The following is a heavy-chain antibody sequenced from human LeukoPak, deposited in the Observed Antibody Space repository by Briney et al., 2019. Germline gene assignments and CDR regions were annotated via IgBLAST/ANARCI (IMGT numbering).Heavy chain of an antibody. D-gene: IGHD1-20*01. CDR3: ARGRGYNWDQIYFVY. V-gene: IGHV4-34*01. CDR1: NGSFSGYF. J-gene: IGHJ4*01. Sequence: SETLSLTCAVPNGSFSGYFWSWLPQPPGKGLECIGDINHSGSSHYDPSLKNRAVMSIDTSKNEFSLRLTSVTAADTAVYYCARGRGYNWDQIYFVYWGHGTLVTVSS. CDR2: INHSGSS.